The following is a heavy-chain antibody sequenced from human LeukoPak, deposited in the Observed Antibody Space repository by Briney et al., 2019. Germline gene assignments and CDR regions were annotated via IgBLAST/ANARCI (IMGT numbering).Heavy chain of an antibody. CDR3: ASKSYCSGGSCYSGYYYGMDV. CDR2: MNPNSGNT. CDR1: GYTSTSYD. J-gene: IGHJ6*02. V-gene: IGHV1-8*01. D-gene: IGHD2-15*01. Sequence: GASVKVSCKASGYTSTSYDINWVRQATGQGLEWMGWMNPNSGNTGYAQKFQGRVTMTRNTSISTAYMELSSLRSEDTAVYYCASKSYCSGGSCYSGYYYGMDVWGQGTTVTVSS.